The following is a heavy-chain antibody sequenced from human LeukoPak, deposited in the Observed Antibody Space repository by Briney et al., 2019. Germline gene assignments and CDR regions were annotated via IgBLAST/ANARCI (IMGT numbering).Heavy chain of an antibody. CDR3: ARGPPSWLWGYFDY. J-gene: IGHJ4*02. Sequence: GGSLRLSCAASGLIFSNYWMNWVRQAPGKGLEWVANIKQDGSEKYYVESVKGRFTISRDNAKNSLYLQMNSLRAEDTAVYYCARGPPSWLWGYFDYWGQGTLVTVSS. V-gene: IGHV3-7*01. D-gene: IGHD3-9*01. CDR1: GLIFSNYW. CDR2: IKQDGSEK.